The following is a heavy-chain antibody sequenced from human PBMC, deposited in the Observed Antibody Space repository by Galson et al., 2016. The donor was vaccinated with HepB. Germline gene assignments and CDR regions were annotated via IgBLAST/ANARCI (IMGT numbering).Heavy chain of an antibody. Sequence: SLRLSRAASGFTFSDYAMTWVRQAPGKGLEWVSTISGSGHSTYYADSVKGRFTISIDNSKNTRYLQMNSLRAEDTAIHYCAKARLPYCSSTACSEGFDSWGQGTLVTVSS. D-gene: IGHD2-2*01. V-gene: IGHV3-23*01. CDR1: GFTFSDYA. J-gene: IGHJ4*02. CDR3: AKARLPYCSSTACSEGFDS. CDR2: ISGSGHST.